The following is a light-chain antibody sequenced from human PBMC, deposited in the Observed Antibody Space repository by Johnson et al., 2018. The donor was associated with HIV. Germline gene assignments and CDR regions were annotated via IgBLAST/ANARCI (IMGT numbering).Light chain of an antibody. Sequence: QSVLTQPPSVSAAPGQRVTISCSGSSSNIGNNYISWYQQLPGTAPKLLIYDIDKRPSGIPDRFSGSQSGTSATLDISGLQTGDEADYYCGTWDSSLSANYGFGTGTKVTGL. J-gene: IGLJ1*01. CDR3: GTWDSSLSANYG. CDR2: DID. V-gene: IGLV1-51*01. CDR1: SSNIGNNY.